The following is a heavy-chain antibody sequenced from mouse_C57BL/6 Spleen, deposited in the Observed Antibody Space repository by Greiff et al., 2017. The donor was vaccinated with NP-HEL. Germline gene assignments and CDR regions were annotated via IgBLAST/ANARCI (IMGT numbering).Heavy chain of an antibody. CDR1: GYTFTSYW. J-gene: IGHJ1*03. Sequence: VQLQQSGTVLARPGASVKMSCKTSGYTFTSYWMHWVKQRPGQGLEWIGAIYPGNSDTSYNQKFKGKAKLTAVTSASTAYMALSSLTNEDSAVYYCTRYYYGTDWYFDVWGTGTTVTVAS. D-gene: IGHD1-1*01. CDR2: IYPGNSDT. CDR3: TRYYYGTDWYFDV. V-gene: IGHV1-5*01.